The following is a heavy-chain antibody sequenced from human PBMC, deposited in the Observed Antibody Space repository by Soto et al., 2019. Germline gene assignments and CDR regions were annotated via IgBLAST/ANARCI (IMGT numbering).Heavy chain of an antibody. J-gene: IGHJ5*02. V-gene: IGHV3-21*01. CDR3: AREVVAAAA. CDR2: ISSSSSYI. D-gene: IGHD6-13*01. CDR1: GFTFGSYS. Sequence: VGSLRLSCAASGFTFGSYSMNWVRQAPGKGLEWVSSISSSSSYIYYADSVKGRFTISRDNAKNSLYLQMNSLRAEDTAVYYCAREVVAAAAWGQGTLVTVSS.